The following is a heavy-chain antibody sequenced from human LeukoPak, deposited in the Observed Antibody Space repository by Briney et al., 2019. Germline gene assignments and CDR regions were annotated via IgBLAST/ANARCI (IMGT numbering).Heavy chain of an antibody. CDR2: INANTGST. J-gene: IGHJ5*01. D-gene: IGHD6-13*01. Sequence: GASVKVSCKASGYTFNTNGLNWVRQAPGQGIQWLGWINANTGSTNYAQIFQGRVTMTTDTSTSTAYLELTSLTSDDTAIYYCARDAFQGSSWSNWFDSWGQGTLVIVSS. CDR1: GYTFNTNG. CDR3: ARDAFQGSSWSNWFDS. V-gene: IGHV1-18*01.